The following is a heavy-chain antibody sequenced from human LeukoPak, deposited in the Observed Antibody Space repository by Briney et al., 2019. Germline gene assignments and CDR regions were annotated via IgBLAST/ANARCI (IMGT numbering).Heavy chain of an antibody. CDR2: IYYSGST. J-gene: IGHJ5*02. CDR1: GGSISSGDYY. D-gene: IGHD3-22*01. CDR3: ARGDSSSSNWFDP. Sequence: SSETLSLTCTVSGGSISSGDYYWSWIRQPPGKGLEWIGYIYYSGSTYYNPSLKSRVTISVDTSKNQFSLKLSSVTAADTAVYYCARGDSSSSNWFDPWGQGTLVTVSS. V-gene: IGHV4-30-4*08.